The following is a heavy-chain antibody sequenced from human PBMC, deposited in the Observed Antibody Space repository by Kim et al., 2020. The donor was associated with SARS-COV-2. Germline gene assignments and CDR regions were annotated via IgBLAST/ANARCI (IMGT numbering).Heavy chain of an antibody. J-gene: IGHJ4*02. Sequence: ASVKVSCKASGYSFTSYAMQWVRQAPGQRLEWMGWINAVNGNTKYSQKFQGRVTITRDTSASTAYMDLSSLRSEDTAVYYCARTGTTLREFDSWGQGTLVTVSS. CDR2: INAVNGNT. D-gene: IGHD1-7*01. V-gene: IGHV1-3*01. CDR1: GYSFTSYA. CDR3: ARTGTTLREFDS.